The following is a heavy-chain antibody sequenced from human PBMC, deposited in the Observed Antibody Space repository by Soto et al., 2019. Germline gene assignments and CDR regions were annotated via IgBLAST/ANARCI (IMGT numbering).Heavy chain of an antibody. V-gene: IGHV4-59*12. CDR1: GGSISGYY. Sequence: SETLSLTCTVSGGSISGYYWSWIRQPPGKGLEWIGYMYNTGSTVYNPSFKSRVTISVDTSKNQFSLKLNSVTAADTAVYYCARVPGPWGQGTLVTVS. J-gene: IGHJ5*02. CDR2: MYNTGST. CDR3: ARVPGP. D-gene: IGHD3-10*01.